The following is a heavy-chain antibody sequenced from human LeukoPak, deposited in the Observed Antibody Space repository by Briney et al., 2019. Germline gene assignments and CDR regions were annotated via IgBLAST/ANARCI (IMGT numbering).Heavy chain of an antibody. V-gene: IGHV4-59*01. D-gene: IGHD3-22*01. Sequence: SETLSLPCAVCGGHFSGYYWRWLRQPPGKGLAWIGYISYSGTTNYHPPLKSRVTISLDTSKNQFSLKLSSVTAADTAVYYCARGYYYDSSLDYWGQGTLVTVSS. CDR3: ARGYYYDSSLDY. CDR2: ISYSGTT. CDR1: GGHFSGYY. J-gene: IGHJ4*02.